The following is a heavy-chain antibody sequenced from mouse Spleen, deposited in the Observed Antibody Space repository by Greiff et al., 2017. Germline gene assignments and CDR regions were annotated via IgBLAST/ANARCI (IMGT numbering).Heavy chain of an antibody. J-gene: IGHJ4*01. CDR3: ASAQLGLRAMDY. Sequence: EVHLVESGGGLVKPGGSLKLSCAASGFTFSDYYMYWVRQTPEKRLEWVATISDGGSYTYYPDSVKGRFTISRDNAKNNLYLQMSSLKSEDTAMYYCASAQLGLRAMDYWGQGTSVTVSS. CDR2: ISDGGSYT. V-gene: IGHV5-4*02. D-gene: IGHD3-1*01. CDR1: GFTFSDYY.